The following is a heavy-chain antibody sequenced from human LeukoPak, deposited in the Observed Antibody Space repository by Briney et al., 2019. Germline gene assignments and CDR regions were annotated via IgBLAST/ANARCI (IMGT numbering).Heavy chain of an antibody. Sequence: ASVKVSCKASGNAFSDFYFNWVRQAPGRGLEWVGWINPHSRATHYAQRFRGRVTMEASITTAYMELNSLTSDDTAVYYCVTTSVTHTRDPWGQGTLVTVSS. J-gene: IGHJ5*02. D-gene: IGHD5/OR15-5a*01. CDR3: VTTSVTHTRDP. V-gene: IGHV1-2*02. CDR1: GNAFSDFY. CDR2: INPHSRAT.